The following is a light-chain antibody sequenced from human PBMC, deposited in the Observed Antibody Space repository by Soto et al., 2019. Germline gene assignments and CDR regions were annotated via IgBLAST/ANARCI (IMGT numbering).Light chain of an antibody. J-gene: IGKJ1*01. V-gene: IGKV3-20*01. CDR1: QSISSSY. CDR3: QRYGTSLTWT. Sequence: EIVLTQSPGTLSLSPGERATLSCRASQSISSSYLAWYQQKPGQAPRLLIYGASSRATGIPDRFSGSGSETDFTLTISRLEPEDFAVYYCQRYGTSLTWTVGQGTKVEIK. CDR2: GAS.